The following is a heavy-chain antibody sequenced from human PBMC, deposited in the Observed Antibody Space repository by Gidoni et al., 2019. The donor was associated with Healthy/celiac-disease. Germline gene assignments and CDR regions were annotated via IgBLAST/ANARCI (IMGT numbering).Heavy chain of an antibody. CDR3: ASQARSSGCYDY. Sequence: QVQLVQSGAVVKKPGSSVTVSCKPSGGTFSSYAISWVRQAPGQGLEWMGWIIPIYGTANYAQKFQGRVTITADKSTSTAYMELSSLRSEDTAVYYYASQARSSGCYDYWGQGTLVTVSS. V-gene: IGHV1-69*06. CDR1: GGTFSSYA. J-gene: IGHJ4*02. CDR2: IIPIYGTA. D-gene: IGHD6-19*01.